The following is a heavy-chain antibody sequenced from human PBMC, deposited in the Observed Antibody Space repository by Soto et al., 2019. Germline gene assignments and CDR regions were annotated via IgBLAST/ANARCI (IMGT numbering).Heavy chain of an antibody. CDR3: AKGYTTKVTD. CDR1: GFLFSSYG. CDR2: ISYDGSTK. D-gene: IGHD1-20*01. J-gene: IGHJ4*02. Sequence: QVQLMESGGGVVQTGRSLRLSCTASGFLFSSYGLHWVRQAPGKGLEWVTLISYDGSTKYYTDSVKGRFTISRDNSRNTLYLRMNSLRVEDTAVYYCAKGYTTKVTDWGQGTLVTVSS. V-gene: IGHV3-30*18.